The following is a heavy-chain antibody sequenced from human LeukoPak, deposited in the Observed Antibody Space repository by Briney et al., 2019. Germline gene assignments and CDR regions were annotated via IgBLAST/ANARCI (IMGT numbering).Heavy chain of an antibody. V-gene: IGHV4-34*01. CDR1: GGSFSDYY. CDR2: INHGGST. D-gene: IGHD1-20*01. Sequence: SETLSLTCAVYGGSFSDYYWSWIRQPPGKGLEWIGEINHGGSTDYNPSLKSRVTISIDKSKNHFSLKLTSVTAADTAIYYCARDSYNWNVDAFDPWGQGTLVTVSS. J-gene: IGHJ5*02. CDR3: ARDSYNWNVDAFDP.